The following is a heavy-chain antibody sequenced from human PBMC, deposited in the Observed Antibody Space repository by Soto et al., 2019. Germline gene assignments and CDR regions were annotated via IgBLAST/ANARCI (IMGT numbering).Heavy chain of an antibody. Sequence: PGPTLVNPTQTLTLTCTVSGFSLRTSGVRVSWIRQPPGKALEWLARIDWDDDKFYSTSLKTRLTISKDTSKNQVVLTMTNMDPVDTATYYCVRIQRSSGWNNWFDPWGQGTLVTVSS. D-gene: IGHD6-19*01. CDR1: GFSLRTSGVR. J-gene: IGHJ5*01. V-gene: IGHV2-70*04. CDR2: IDWDDDK. CDR3: VRIQRSSGWNNWFDP.